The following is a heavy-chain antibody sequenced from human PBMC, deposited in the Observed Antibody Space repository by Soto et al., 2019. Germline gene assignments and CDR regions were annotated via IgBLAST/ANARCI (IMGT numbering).Heavy chain of an antibody. V-gene: IGHV1-69*02. CDR3: ASSYGSGYRAFDY. J-gene: IGHJ4*02. Sequence: QVQLVQSGAEVKRPGSSVKVSCKASGDTFNFYSINWVRQAPGLGLEWMGRVNPIVRMSNYAPKFQGRVTMTADKSTSTAYMELSILRSEDTAIYYCASSYGSGYRAFDYWGQGALVTVSS. CDR2: VNPIVRMS. D-gene: IGHD3-10*01. CDR1: GDTFNFYS.